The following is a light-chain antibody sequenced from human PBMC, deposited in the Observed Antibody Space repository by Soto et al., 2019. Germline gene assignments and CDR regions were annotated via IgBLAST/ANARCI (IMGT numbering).Light chain of an antibody. V-gene: IGKV1-5*03. CDR1: QSISSW. J-gene: IGKJ1*01. CDR2: KAS. CDR3: QHYNSYSEA. Sequence: SRSTKSSSFCYRVTLTCRASQSISSWLAWYQQKPGKAPKLLIYKASTLKSGVPSRFSGSGSGTEFTLTISSLQPDDFATYYCQHYNSYSEAFGQGTKVDIK.